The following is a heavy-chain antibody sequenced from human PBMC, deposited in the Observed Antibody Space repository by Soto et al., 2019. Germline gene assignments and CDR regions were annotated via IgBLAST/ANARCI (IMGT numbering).Heavy chain of an antibody. J-gene: IGHJ6*02. V-gene: IGHV3-64D*06. CDR3: AKSLGYCSSTSCYFYYYYYGMDV. CDR1: GFTFSSYA. Sequence: GGSLRLSCSASGFTFSSYAMHWVRQAPGKGLEYVSAISSNGGSTYYADSVKGRFTISRDNSKNTLYLQMSSLRAEDTAVYYCAKSLGYCSSTSCYFYYYYYGMDVWGQGTTVTVSS. CDR2: ISSNGGST. D-gene: IGHD2-2*01.